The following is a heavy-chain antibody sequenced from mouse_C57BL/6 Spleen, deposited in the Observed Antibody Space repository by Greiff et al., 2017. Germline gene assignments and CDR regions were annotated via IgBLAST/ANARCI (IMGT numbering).Heavy chain of an antibody. CDR2: INPSTGGT. V-gene: IGHV1-43*01. J-gene: IGHJ2*01. CDR3: AREGYYDGYFDY. Sequence: EVKLQESGPELVKPGASVKISCKASGYSFTGYYMHWVKQSSEKSLEWIGEINPSTGGTSYNQKFKGKATLTVDKSSSTAYMQLKSLTSEDSAVYYCAREGYYDGYFDYWGQGTTLTVSS. D-gene: IGHD1-1*01. CDR1: GYSFTGYY.